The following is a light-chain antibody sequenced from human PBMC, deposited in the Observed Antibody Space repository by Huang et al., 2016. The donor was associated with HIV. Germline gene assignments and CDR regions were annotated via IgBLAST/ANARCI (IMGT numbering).Light chain of an antibody. CDR1: QGINIY. V-gene: IGKV1-39*01. Sequence: DIQMTQSPSSLSASVGDRVTITCRASQGINIYLNWYQHISGKAPKLLIYAASTLQSGVPSRFSGSGSGTEFTLTISTVQPEDFATYYCQQSFHTPLSFGGGTKVEI. CDR2: AAS. J-gene: IGKJ4*01. CDR3: QQSFHTPLS.